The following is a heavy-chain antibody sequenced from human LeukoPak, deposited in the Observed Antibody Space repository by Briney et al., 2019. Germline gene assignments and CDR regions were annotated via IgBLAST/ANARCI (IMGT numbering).Heavy chain of an antibody. CDR1: GGSISSGGYY. CDR2: IYYSGST. J-gene: IGHJ4*02. CDR3: ARSGQSGWYSLYFDY. V-gene: IGHV4-31*03. D-gene: IGHD6-19*01. Sequence: RASETLSLTCTVSGGSISSGGYYWSWIRQHPGKGLEWIGYIYYSGSTYYNPSLKSRVTISVDTSKNQFSLKLSSVTAADTAVYYCARSGQSGWYSLYFDYWGQGTLVTVSS.